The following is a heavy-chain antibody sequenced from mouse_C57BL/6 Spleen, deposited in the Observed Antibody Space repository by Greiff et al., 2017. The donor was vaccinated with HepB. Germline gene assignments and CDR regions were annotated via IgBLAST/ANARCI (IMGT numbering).Heavy chain of an antibody. CDR2: INPYNGGT. V-gene: IGHV1-19*01. CDR3: ARGAPLYAMDY. CDR1: GYTFTDYY. Sequence: VQLQQSGPVLVKPGASVKMSCKASGYTFTDYYMNWVKQSHGKSLEWIGVINPYNGGTSYNQKFKGKATLTVDKSSSTAYMELNSLTSEDSAVYYCARGAPLYAMDYWGQGTSVTVSS. J-gene: IGHJ4*01.